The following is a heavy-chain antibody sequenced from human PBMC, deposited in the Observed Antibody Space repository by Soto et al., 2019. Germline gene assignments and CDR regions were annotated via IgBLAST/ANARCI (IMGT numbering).Heavy chain of an antibody. CDR3: AREIPVPGTLYFDL. V-gene: IGHV3-13*01. CDR1: GFTFSAYD. Sequence: EEQLVESGGGLVQPGGSLRLSCAASGFTFSAYDMHWVRETTGKGLEWVSGIVNGDDTYYAASVKGRFTISRDNANKYLYLQMDSLTAGDTAAYYCAREIPVPGTLYFDLWGPGTLVTVSS. J-gene: IGHJ2*01. D-gene: IGHD6-19*01. CDR2: IVNGDDT.